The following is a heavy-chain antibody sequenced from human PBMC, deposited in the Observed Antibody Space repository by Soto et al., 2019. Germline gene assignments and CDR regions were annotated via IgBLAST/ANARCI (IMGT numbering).Heavy chain of an antibody. J-gene: IGHJ4*02. CDR3: ARVLGYCSSTSCYTGKDY. V-gene: IGHV1-69*13. CDR2: IIPIFGTA. Sequence: GASVKVSCKASGGTFSSYAISWVRQAPGQGLEWMGGIIPIFGTANYAQKFQGRVTITADESTSTAYMELSSLRSEDTAVYYCARVLGYCSSTSCYTGKDYRGQGTMLT. D-gene: IGHD2-2*02. CDR1: GGTFSSYA.